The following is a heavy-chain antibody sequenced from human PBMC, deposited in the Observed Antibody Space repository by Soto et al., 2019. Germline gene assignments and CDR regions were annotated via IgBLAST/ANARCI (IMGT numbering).Heavy chain of an antibody. CDR2: LLRHGSST. J-gene: IGHJ5*02. CDR1: GFTFTNYT. V-gene: IGHV3-23*01. D-gene: IGHD3-22*01. Sequence: PGGSLTLSCVASGFTFTNYTRTWALQAPGEGLVWVSRLLRHGSSTYYADSVKGRVTISIDMSANSLYLQLDSLTAADTAVYYCARDAFDDDSIWFLLPWGQGTVVTVSS. CDR3: ARDAFDDDSIWFLLP.